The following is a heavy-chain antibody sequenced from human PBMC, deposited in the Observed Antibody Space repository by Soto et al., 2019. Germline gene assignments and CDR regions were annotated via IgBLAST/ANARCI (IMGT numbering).Heavy chain of an antibody. CDR3: ARDPIAARWGDWFDP. CDR2: INTSGST. J-gene: IGHJ5*02. V-gene: IGHV4-4*07. CDR1: GGSIISYY. D-gene: IGHD6-6*01. Sequence: QVQLQESGPGLVKPSETLSLTCTVSGGSIISYYWSWIRQPAGKGLEWIGRINTSGSTNYNPSLKSRVHTSVDTSKNQFSLKLRAVAAADAAVYYCARDPIAARWGDWFDPCGQGTLVTVSS.